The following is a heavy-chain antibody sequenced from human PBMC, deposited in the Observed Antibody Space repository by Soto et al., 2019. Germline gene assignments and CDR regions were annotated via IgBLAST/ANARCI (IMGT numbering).Heavy chain of an antibody. CDR3: AIVGLVYCSSTSCPYYYYMDV. J-gene: IGHJ6*03. D-gene: IGHD2-2*01. CDR1: GYTFTRYD. Sequence: ASVKVSCKASGYTFTRYDINWVRQATGQGLERMGWMNPNSGNTGYAQKFQGRVTMTRNTSISTAYMELSSLRSEDTAVYYCAIVGLVYCSSTSCPYYYYMDVWGKGTTVTVSS. V-gene: IGHV1-8*01. CDR2: MNPNSGNT.